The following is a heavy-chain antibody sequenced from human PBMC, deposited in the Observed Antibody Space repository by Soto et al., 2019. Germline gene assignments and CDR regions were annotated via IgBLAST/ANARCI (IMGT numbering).Heavy chain of an antibody. J-gene: IGHJ4*02. V-gene: IGHV2-5*01. D-gene: IGHD6-13*01. CDR2: IYWNDDK. CDR1: GFSLSTSGVG. Sequence: SGPTLVKPTQTLTLTCTFSGFSLSTSGVGVGWIRQPPGKALEWLALIYWNDDKRYSPSLKSRLTITKDTSKNQVVLTMTNMDPVDTATYYCAHGLLWHSSSWYRKPDVYYFDYWGQGTLVTVSS. CDR3: AHGLLWHSSSWYRKPDVYYFDY.